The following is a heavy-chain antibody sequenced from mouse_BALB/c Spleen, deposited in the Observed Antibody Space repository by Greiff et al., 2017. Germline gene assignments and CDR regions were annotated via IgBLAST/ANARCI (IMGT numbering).Heavy chain of an antibody. Sequence: QVQLKESGPQLVRPGASVKISCKASGYSFTSYWMHWVKQRPGQGLEWIGMIDPSDSETRLNQKFKDKATLTVDKSSSTAYMQLSSPTSEDSAVYYCARDGDSPGAMDYWGQGTSVTVSS. CDR2: IDPSDSET. V-gene: IGHV1S126*01. J-gene: IGHJ4*01. CDR3: ARDGDSPGAMDY. CDR1: GYSFTSYW.